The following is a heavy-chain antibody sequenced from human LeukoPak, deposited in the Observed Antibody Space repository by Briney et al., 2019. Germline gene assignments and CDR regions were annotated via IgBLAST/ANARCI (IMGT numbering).Heavy chain of an antibody. CDR3: ARQTQQLVMQNWFDP. CDR1: GGSISSSSYY. D-gene: IGHD6-13*01. V-gene: IGHV4-39*01. J-gene: IGHJ5*02. Sequence: YPSETLSLTCTVSGGSISSSSYYWGWIRQPPGKGLEWIGSIYYSGSTYYNPSLKSRVTISVDTSKNQFSLKLSSVTAADTAVYYCARQTQQLVMQNWFDPWGQGTLVTVSS. CDR2: IYYSGST.